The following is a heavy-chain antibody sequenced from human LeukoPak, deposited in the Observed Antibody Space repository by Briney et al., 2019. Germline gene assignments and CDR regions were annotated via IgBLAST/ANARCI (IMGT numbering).Heavy chain of an antibody. CDR3: AKGIDYGDYMDV. J-gene: IGHJ6*03. V-gene: IGHV3-30*02. CDR1: GFTFSSYG. Sequence: GGSLRLSCAASGFTFSSYGIHWVRQAPGKGLEWVAFIRYDGSIKYYADSVKGRFTISRDNSKDTLYPQMNSLRAEDTAVYYCAKGIDYGDYMDVWGKGTTVTVSS. D-gene: IGHD4-17*01. CDR2: IRYDGSIK.